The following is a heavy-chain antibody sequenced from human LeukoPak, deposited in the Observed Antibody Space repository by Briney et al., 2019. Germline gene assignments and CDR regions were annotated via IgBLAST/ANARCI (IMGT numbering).Heavy chain of an antibody. D-gene: IGHD3-22*01. CDR2: IYPGDSDT. Sequence: GESLKISCKGSGYSFTSYWIGLVRQMPGKGLEWMGIIYPGDSDTRYSPSFQGQVTISADKSISTAYLQWSSLKASDTAMYYCAIPYYDSSGHSDDAFDIWGQGTMVTVSS. J-gene: IGHJ3*02. CDR1: GYSFTSYW. CDR3: AIPYYDSSGHSDDAFDI. V-gene: IGHV5-51*01.